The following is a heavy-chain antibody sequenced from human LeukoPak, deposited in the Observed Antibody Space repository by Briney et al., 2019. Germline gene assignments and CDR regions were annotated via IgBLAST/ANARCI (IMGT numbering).Heavy chain of an antibody. CDR3: ARVERGSYYPFDY. CDR2: IYYSGST. D-gene: IGHD1-26*01. J-gene: IGHJ4*02. V-gene: IGHV4-30-4*01. CDR1: GGSISSGDYY. Sequence: SQTLSLTCTVSGGSISSGDYYWSWIRQPPGKGLEWIGYIYYSGSTYYNPSLKSRVTISVDTSKNQFSLKLSSVTAADTAVYYCARVERGSYYPFDYWGQGTLVTVSS.